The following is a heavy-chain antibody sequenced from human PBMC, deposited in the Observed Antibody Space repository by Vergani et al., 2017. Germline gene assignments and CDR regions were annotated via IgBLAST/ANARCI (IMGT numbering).Heavy chain of an antibody. CDR1: GGSISSSSYY. D-gene: IGHD2-15*01. Sequence: QLQLQESGPGLVKPSETLSLTCTVSGGSISSSSYYWGWIRQPPGKGLEWIGSIYYSGSTNYNPSLKSRVTISVDTSKNQFSLKLSSVTAADTAVYYCARSSSGGSSWFDPWGQGTLVTVSS. CDR2: IYYSGST. CDR3: ARSSSGGSSWFDP. J-gene: IGHJ5*02. V-gene: IGHV4-39*01.